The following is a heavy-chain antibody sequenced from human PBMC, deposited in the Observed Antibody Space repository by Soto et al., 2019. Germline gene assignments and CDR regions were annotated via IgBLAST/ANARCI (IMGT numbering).Heavy chain of an antibody. CDR1: GGSSSSYY. J-gene: IGHJ5*02. CDR2: VHYSGST. V-gene: IGHV4-59*08. CDR3: AKLTYRYGSGRSYIPNWFDP. D-gene: IGHD3-10*01. Sequence: QVQLQESGPGLVKPSETLSLTCTVSGGSSSSYYYSWIRQPPGKGLEWIGYVHYSGSTNYNPSLKRRVTISVDTSKHQFSLRLCSATAADTAVYYCAKLTYRYGSGRSYIPNWFDPWGQGTLVTVSS.